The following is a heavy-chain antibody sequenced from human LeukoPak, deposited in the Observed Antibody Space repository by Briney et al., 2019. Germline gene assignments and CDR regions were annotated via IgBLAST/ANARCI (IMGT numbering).Heavy chain of an antibody. J-gene: IGHJ4*02. D-gene: IGHD4-17*01. CDR2: LSSSSNYR. Sequence: KAGGSLRLSCAASGFTFSSYSMNWVRQAPGKGLEWVSYLSSSSNYRYYADSVKGRFTVSRDNAKNTLYLQMNSLRAEDTAVYYCARDPHPYHYGDYLDYWGQGTLVTVSS. CDR1: GFTFSSYS. V-gene: IGHV3-21*01. CDR3: ARDPHPYHYGDYLDY.